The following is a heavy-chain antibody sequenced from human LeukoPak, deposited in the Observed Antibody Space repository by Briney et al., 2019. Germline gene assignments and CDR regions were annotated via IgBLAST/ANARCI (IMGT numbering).Heavy chain of an antibody. CDR2: SYDGSNK. D-gene: IGHD3-9*01. J-gene: IGHJ4*02. Sequence: SYDGSNKYYADSVKGRFTISRDNSKNTLYLQMNSLRAEDTAVYYCARESALAGSWQFDYWGQGTLVTVSS. CDR3: ARESALAGSWQFDY. V-gene: IGHV3-30-3*01.